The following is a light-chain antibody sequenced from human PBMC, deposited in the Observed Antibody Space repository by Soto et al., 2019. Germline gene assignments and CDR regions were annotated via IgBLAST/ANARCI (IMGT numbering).Light chain of an antibody. CDR3: SSYTSGGSLYV. V-gene: IGLV2-14*03. CDR2: GVS. J-gene: IGLJ1*01. CDR1: SSDVGNYNY. Sequence: QAVLTQPASESGSPGQSITISCTGTSSDVGNYNYVSWYQHHPGKAPKVMIYGVSNRPSGVSNRFSGSKSGNTASLTISGLQAEDEADYYCSSYTSGGSLYVFGTGTKLTVL.